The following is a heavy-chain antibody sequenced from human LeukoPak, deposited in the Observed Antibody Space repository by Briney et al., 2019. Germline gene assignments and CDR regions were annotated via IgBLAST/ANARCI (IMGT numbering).Heavy chain of an antibody. J-gene: IGHJ4*02. V-gene: IGHV3-23*01. CDR2: ISGSGVST. D-gene: IGHD6-13*01. Sequence: GGSLRLSCAASGFTFSSYAMSWVRQAPGKGLEWVSVISGSGVSTYYADSVKGRFTISRDNSKNTLYLQMNSLRAEDTAVYYWAKVQVTLGRSWPRDAFDCWGEGTLVTVS. CDR3: AKVQVTLGRSWPRDAFDC. CDR1: GFTFSSYA.